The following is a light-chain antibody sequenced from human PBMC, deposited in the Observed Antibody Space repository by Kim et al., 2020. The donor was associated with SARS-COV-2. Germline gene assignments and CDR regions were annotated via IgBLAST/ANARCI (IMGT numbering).Light chain of an antibody. J-gene: IGKJ2*01. CDR2: GIS. V-gene: IGKV3-20*01. CDR1: QSVNSNY. Sequence: EIVLTQSPGTLSLSPGERAILSCRASQSVNSNYFAWLQQKPGQAPRLLIYGISSRATGTPDRFSGSGSGTDFTLTITRLEPEDFAVYYCLQYGSSPRTFGQGTKLEI. CDR3: LQYGSSPRT.